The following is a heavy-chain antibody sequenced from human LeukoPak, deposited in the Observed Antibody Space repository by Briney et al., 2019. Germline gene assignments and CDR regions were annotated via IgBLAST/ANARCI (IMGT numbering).Heavy chain of an antibody. V-gene: IGHV4-4*09. J-gene: IGHJ6*03. CDR3: ATRDAPPGYYYYMDV. CDR2: IYPSGST. D-gene: IGHD2-2*01. Sequence: SETLSLTCTVSGGSISSYYWSWIRQPPGKGLEWIGYIYPSGSTNYNPSLESRVTISVDTSKNQFSLKLTSVTAADTAVYYCATRDAPPGYYYYMDVWGIGTTVTVSS. CDR1: GGSISSYY.